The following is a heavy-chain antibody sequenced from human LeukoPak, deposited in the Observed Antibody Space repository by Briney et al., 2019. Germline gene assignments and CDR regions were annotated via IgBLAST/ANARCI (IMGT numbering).Heavy chain of an antibody. CDR2: INHRGDT. V-gene: IGHV4-34*01. J-gene: IGHJ4*02. Sequence: RTSETLSLTCAVYSESGSFSGYYRSWIRQPPGKGLEWIGEINHRGDTNYNPSLKSRLIISVDTSKNQFSLKLSSVTAADTAVYYCARGRWLQLRYWGQGTLVTVSS. CDR1: SESGSFSGYY. CDR3: ARGRWLQLRY. D-gene: IGHD5-24*01.